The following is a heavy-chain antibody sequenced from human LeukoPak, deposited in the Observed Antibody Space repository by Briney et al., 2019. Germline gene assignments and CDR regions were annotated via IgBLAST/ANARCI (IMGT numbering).Heavy chain of an antibody. V-gene: IGHV3-7*04. Sequence: QTGGSLRLSCAASGFTFSDYWMSWVRQAPGQGQEWVAKINQDGREQHFVDSVKGRFTISRDNAKNSLFLQMDSLRAEDTAVYYCTGGALDYWGQGALVTVSS. CDR2: INQDGREQ. CDR3: TGGALDY. J-gene: IGHJ4*02. CDR1: GFTFSDYW.